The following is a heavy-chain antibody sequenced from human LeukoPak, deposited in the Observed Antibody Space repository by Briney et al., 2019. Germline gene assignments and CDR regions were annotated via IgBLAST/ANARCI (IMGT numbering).Heavy chain of an antibody. CDR3: ARDFEMNSSGWYYSYFDY. V-gene: IGHV3-30-3*01. CDR2: ISYDGSNK. Sequence: QSGGSLRLSCAASGFTFSSYAMHWVRQAPGKGLEGVAVISYDGSNKYYADSVKGRFTISRDNSKNTLYLQMNSLRAEDTAVYYCARDFEMNSSGWYYSYFDYWGQGTLVTVSS. D-gene: IGHD6-19*01. CDR1: GFTFSSYA. J-gene: IGHJ4*02.